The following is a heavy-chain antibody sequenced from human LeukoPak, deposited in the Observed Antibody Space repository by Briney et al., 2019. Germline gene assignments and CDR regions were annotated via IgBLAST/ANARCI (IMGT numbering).Heavy chain of an antibody. D-gene: IGHD2/OR15-2a*01. CDR3: AKEGFSYWYFDL. Sequence: HPGGSLRLSCTASGFIASSNYMSWVRQAPGKGLEWVSLIYSGGSTYYADSVMGRSTISRDKSNNTLYLQMNSLRAEDTAVYYCAKEGFSYWYFDLWGRGTLVTVSS. CDR2: IYSGGST. V-gene: IGHV3-53*01. CDR1: GFIASSNY. J-gene: IGHJ2*01.